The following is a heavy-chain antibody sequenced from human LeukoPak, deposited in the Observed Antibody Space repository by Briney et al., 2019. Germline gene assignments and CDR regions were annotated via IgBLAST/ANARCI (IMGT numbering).Heavy chain of an antibody. CDR2: IYHTEST. CDR3: ARLQYCSGTSCYWFDP. Sequence: PSQTLSLTCDISGGSISSGLYSWSWIRRPLGKSLEWIGYIYHTESTYYNPSLKSRVTISVDTSKNQFSLRLSSVTAADTAVYYCARLQYCSGTSCYWFDPWGQGTLVTVSS. J-gene: IGHJ5*02. CDR1: GGSISSGLYS. D-gene: IGHD2-2*01. V-gene: IGHV4-30-2*01.